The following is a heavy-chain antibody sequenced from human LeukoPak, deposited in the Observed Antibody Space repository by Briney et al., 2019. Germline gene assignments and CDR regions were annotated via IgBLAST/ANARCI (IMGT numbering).Heavy chain of an antibody. Sequence: SVKVSCKASGCTFSSYAISWVRQAPGQGLEWMGWISPNLGNTNYAQKLQGRVTITRDASTSTAYMELGSMRSEDTAVYYCAGGYSGSWEEGRLGDIVAVVAATHFDYWGQGTLVTVSS. CDR1: GCTFSSYA. J-gene: IGHJ4*02. D-gene: IGHD2-15*01. CDR2: ISPNLGNT. V-gene: IGHV1-69*05. CDR3: AGGYSGSWEEGRLGDIVAVVAATHFDY.